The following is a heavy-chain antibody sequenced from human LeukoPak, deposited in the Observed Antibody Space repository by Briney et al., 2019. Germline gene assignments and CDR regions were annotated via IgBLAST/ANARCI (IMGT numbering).Heavy chain of an antibody. V-gene: IGHV3-48*03. D-gene: IGHD6-13*01. CDR3: ARGWPWDY. CDR1: GFIFSKNG. Sequence: PGGSLRLSCAASGFIFSKNGMNWVRQAPGKGLEWVSYISDNGRAIYYADSVKGRFTISRDNAKNSLYLQMNSLRAEDTAVYYCARGWPWDYWGQGTLVTVSS. J-gene: IGHJ4*02. CDR2: ISDNGRAI.